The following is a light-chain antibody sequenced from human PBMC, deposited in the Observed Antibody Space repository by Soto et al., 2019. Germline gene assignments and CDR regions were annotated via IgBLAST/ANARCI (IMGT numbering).Light chain of an antibody. J-gene: IGLJ2*01. Sequence: NFMLTQPHSVSESPGKTVTISCTRSSGSIASNYVQWYQQRPGSSPTIVIYEDNQRPSGVPDRFSGSIDSSSNSASLTISGLKTEDEADYYCQSYDSNNQVFGGGTKLTVL. V-gene: IGLV6-57*01. CDR3: QSYDSNNQV. CDR2: EDN. CDR1: SGSIASNY.